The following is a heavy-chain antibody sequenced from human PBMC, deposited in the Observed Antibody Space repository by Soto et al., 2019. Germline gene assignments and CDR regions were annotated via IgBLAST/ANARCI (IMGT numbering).Heavy chain of an antibody. CDR2: ISSSGSTI. Sequence: GGSLRLSCAASGFTFSSYEMNWVRQAPGKGLEWVSYISSSGSTIYYADSVKGRFTISRDNAKNSLYLQMNSLRAEDTAVYYCARDLYSSGWYYFDYWGQGTLVTVSS. V-gene: IGHV3-48*03. D-gene: IGHD6-19*01. CDR1: GFTFSSYE. J-gene: IGHJ4*02. CDR3: ARDLYSSGWYYFDY.